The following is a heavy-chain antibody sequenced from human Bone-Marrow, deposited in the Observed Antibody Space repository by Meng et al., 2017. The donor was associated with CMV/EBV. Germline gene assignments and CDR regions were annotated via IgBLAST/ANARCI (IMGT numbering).Heavy chain of an antibody. CDR2: VGPSETST. Sequence: ASVKVSCKASGYPFTNYYMHWVRQAPGQGLEWMGVVGPSETSTNIAQKFQGRVTLTSDTSTRTVYMELRSLRSEDTAVYYCARGYSNYDLSSWVLYGMDVWGQGTTVTVSS. V-gene: IGHV1-46*01. CDR3: ARGYSNYDLSSWVLYGMDV. CDR1: GYPFTNYY. J-gene: IGHJ6*02. D-gene: IGHD4-11*01.